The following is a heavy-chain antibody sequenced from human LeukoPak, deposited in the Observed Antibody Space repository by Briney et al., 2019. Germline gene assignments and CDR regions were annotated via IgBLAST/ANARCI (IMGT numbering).Heavy chain of an antibody. J-gene: IGHJ4*02. Sequence: GGSLRLSCAASGCTFSSYEMNWVRLAPGRGLEWVSYISGSGVTMYYADSVKGRFTISRDDAKNSLYLQMNSLRAEDTAVYYCAREDIRLDYFDYWGQGTLVTVSS. CDR2: ISGSGVTM. CDR1: GCTFSSYE. CDR3: AREDIRLDYFDY. D-gene: IGHD6-19*01. V-gene: IGHV3-48*03.